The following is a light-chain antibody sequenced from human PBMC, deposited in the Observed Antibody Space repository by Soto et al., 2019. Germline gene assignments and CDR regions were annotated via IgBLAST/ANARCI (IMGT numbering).Light chain of an antibody. V-gene: IGKV2-28*01. J-gene: IGKJ1*01. Sequence: DIVMTQSPLSLPVTPGEPASISCRSSQSLLHGNGYNYLDWFLQKPGQPPQLLIYLGFNRASGVPDRFSGSGSGTDFTLKISRVEAEDVGIYYCMQALQTPRTFGQGTKVEIK. CDR1: QSLLHGNGYNY. CDR2: LGF. CDR3: MQALQTPRT.